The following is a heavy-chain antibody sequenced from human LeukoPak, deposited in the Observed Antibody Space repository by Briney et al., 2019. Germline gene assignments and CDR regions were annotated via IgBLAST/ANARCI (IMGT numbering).Heavy chain of an antibody. CDR3: ARARGIVVVVAEDCYFDY. CDR2: INHSGTT. V-gene: IGHV4-34*01. Sequence: SETLSLTCAVYGGSFSGYYWSWIRQPPGKGLEWIGEINHSGTTNYNPSLKSRVTISADTSQNQFSLKLSSVTAADTAVYYCARARGIVVVVAEDCYFDYWGQGTLVAVSS. CDR1: GGSFSGYY. J-gene: IGHJ4*02. D-gene: IGHD2-15*01.